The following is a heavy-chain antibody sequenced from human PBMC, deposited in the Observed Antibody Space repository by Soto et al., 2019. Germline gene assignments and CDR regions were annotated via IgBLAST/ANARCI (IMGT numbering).Heavy chain of an antibody. CDR1: GGSFSGYY. CDR2: INHSGST. Sequence: PSETLSLTCAVYGGSFSGYYWGWIRQPPGKGLEWIGEINHSGSTNYNPSLKSRVTISVDTSKNQFSLKLSSVTAADTAVYYCARHDAYCINTSCTYLNWFDPWGQGALVTVSS. J-gene: IGHJ5*02. V-gene: IGHV4-34*01. CDR3: ARHDAYCINTSCTYLNWFDP. D-gene: IGHD2-2*01.